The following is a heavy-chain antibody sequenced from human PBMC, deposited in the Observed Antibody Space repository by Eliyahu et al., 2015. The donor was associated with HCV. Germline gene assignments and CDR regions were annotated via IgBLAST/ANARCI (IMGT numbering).Heavy chain of an antibody. J-gene: IGHJ5*02. CDR2: IHYSGST. D-gene: IGHD6-19*01. V-gene: IGHV4-59*01. CDR1: XGSITTYS. CDR3: ASGGGGIAVTGTGGWFDP. Sequence: QVQLQESGPRLVKPSETLSLTCPVSXGSITTYSGAGLRQPPGKGLEWIGYIHYSGSTNYNPSLKSRVTISIDTSKNQFSLNLTSVTAADTAMYYCASGGGGIAVTGTGGWFDPWGQGTLVTVSS.